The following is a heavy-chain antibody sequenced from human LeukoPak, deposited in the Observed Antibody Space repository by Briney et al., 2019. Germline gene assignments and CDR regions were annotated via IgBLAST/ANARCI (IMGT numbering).Heavy chain of an antibody. CDR2: IDPSDSYT. J-gene: IGHJ6*04. Sequence: GESLKIPCKGSGYSFTSYWISWVRQMPGKGLEWMGRIDPSDSYTNYSPSFQGHVTISADKSISTAYLQWSSLKASDTAMYYCARHPVATTYYYYYYGMDVWGKGTTVTVSS. V-gene: IGHV5-10-1*01. D-gene: IGHD5-12*01. CDR3: ARHPVATTYYYYYYGMDV. CDR1: GYSFTSYW.